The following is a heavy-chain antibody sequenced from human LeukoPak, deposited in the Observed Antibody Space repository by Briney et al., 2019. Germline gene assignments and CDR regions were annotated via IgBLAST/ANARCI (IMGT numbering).Heavy chain of an antibody. Sequence: PSETLSLTCSVSGGSISSDDYCWNWIRQHPGKGLEWIGYIYYSGSTYYNPSLKSRVTISVDTSKNQFSLKLSSVTAADTAVYYCAREYQLLWAGYFDLWGRGTLVTVSS. D-gene: IGHD2-2*01. V-gene: IGHV4-30-4*08. CDR1: GGSISSDDYC. CDR2: IYYSGST. J-gene: IGHJ2*01. CDR3: AREYQLLWAGYFDL.